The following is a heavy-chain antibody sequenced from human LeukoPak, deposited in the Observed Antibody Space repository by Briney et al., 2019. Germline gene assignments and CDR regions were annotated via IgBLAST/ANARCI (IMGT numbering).Heavy chain of an antibody. CDR3: ARGGNSSSWYYFDY. D-gene: IGHD6-13*01. Sequence: ASVTVSCTASGYTFTVYYMHWVRQAPGQGLEWMGWINPNSGGTNYAQKFQGWVTMTRDTSISTAYMELSRLRSDDTAVYYCARGGNSSSWYYFDYWGQGTLVTVPS. CDR1: GYTFTVYY. CDR2: INPNSGGT. V-gene: IGHV1-2*04. J-gene: IGHJ4*02.